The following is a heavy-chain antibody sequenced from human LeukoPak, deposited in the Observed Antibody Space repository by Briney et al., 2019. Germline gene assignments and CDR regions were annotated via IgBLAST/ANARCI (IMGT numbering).Heavy chain of an antibody. D-gene: IGHD6-19*01. CDR3: AKRDRMYTSGSYYFDY. Sequence: PGGSLRLSCAASGFTFSSYSMNWVRQAPGKGLEWVSYISSSSSTIYYADSVKGRFTISRDNAKNSLYLQMNSLRAEDTAVYYCAKRDRMYTSGSYYFDYWGQGTLVTVSS. J-gene: IGHJ4*02. CDR1: GFTFSSYS. V-gene: IGHV3-48*01. CDR2: ISSSSSTI.